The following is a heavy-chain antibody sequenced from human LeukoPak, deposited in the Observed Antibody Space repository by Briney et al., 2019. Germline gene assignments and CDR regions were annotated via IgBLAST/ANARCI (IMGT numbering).Heavy chain of an antibody. CDR1: GFTVSSSW. J-gene: IGHJ5*02. V-gene: IGHV3-7*01. D-gene: IGHD2-21*01. CDR2: INEGGSEI. CDR3: VMAYHPGGWFDP. Sequence: PGGSLRLSCAASGFTVSSSWMTWVRQAPGKGLEWVACINEGGSEIDYVDSVNGRFTSSRENAKDSLYLPMNRLTAQDTAMYYRVMAYHPGGWFDPWGQGTLVTVSS.